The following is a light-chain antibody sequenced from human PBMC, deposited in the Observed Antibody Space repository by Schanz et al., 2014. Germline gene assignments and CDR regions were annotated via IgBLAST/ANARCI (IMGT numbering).Light chain of an antibody. CDR2: EVT. V-gene: IGLV2-8*01. Sequence: QSALTQPPSASGSPGQSVTISCTGTSSDIGRYDYVSWYQQHPGRAPKLMIYEVTERPSGVPDRFSGSKSGNTASLTVSGLQAEDEADYYCCSYAGSTNVRFGGGTKLTVL. J-gene: IGLJ3*02. CDR3: CSYAGSTNVR. CDR1: SSDIGRYDY.